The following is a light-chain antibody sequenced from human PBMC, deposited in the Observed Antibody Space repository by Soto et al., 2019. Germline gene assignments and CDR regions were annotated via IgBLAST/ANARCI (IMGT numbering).Light chain of an antibody. Sequence: TQSPSSLSASIGDRVTITCRASQGIRNDLAWYQQKPGQAPRLLIYDASNRATGIPARFSGSGSGTDFTLTISSLEPEDFAVYYCQQRSNWPPTFGGGTKVEIK. CDR3: QQRSNWPPT. CDR1: QGIRND. V-gene: IGKV3-11*01. CDR2: DAS. J-gene: IGKJ4*01.